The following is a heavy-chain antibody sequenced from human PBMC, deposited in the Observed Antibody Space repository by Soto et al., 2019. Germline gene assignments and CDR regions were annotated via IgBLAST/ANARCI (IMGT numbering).Heavy chain of an antibody. D-gene: IGHD1-1*01. Sequence: GGSLRLSCAASGFTFSMYWMHWVRQVPGKGPEWVSRINDDGISTNYADSVKGRFTISRDNAKNTLYLQMNALRVEDTAVYYCTRGPRYTSTGTGAFWGQGTLVTVS. CDR1: GFTFSMYW. V-gene: IGHV3-74*01. CDR2: INDDGIST. J-gene: IGHJ4*02. CDR3: TRGPRYTSTGTGAF.